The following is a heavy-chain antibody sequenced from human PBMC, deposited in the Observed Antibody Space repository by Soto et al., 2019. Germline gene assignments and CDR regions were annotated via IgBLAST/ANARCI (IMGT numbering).Heavy chain of an antibody. Sequence: EVQLLESGGGLVQPGGSLRLSCAASGFTFSSYAMSWVRQAPGKGLEWVSAISGSGGSTYYADSVKGRFTISRDNSKNTLYLQMNSLRAEDTAVYYCAKVDPGNGDPRYYGMDVWGQGTTVTVSS. CDR2: ISGSGGST. CDR3: AKVDPGNGDPRYYGMDV. J-gene: IGHJ6*02. D-gene: IGHD4-17*01. CDR1: GFTFSSYA. V-gene: IGHV3-23*01.